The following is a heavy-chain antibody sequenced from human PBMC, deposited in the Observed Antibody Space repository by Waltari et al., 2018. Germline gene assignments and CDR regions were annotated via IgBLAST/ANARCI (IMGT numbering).Heavy chain of an antibody. D-gene: IGHD6-13*01. Sequence: QVQLQQWGAGLLRPSETLSLTCGVNGGSFSGYHWSWFRQSLGRGLEWIGEVNHDGNTNYNPSLKSRVTILVDMSKNQFFLKPTSVTAAETAVYYCARRTAASGHWYFDLWGRGTLVTVSS. CDR3: ARRTAASGHWYFDL. V-gene: IGHV4-34*02. CDR2: VNHDGNT. J-gene: IGHJ2*01. CDR1: GGSFSGYH.